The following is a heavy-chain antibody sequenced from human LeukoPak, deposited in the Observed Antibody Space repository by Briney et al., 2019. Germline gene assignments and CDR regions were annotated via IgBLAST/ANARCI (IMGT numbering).Heavy chain of an antibody. D-gene: IGHD5-18*01. Sequence: SETLSLTCAVYGGSFSGYYWRWLRQPPGKGLEWIGEINHSGSTNYNPSLKSRVTISVDTSKNQFSLKLSSVTAADTAVYYCARPVDTAMVKVAWDYWGQGTLVTVSS. CDR2: INHSGST. V-gene: IGHV4-34*01. CDR1: GGSFSGYY. CDR3: ARPVDTAMVKVAWDY. J-gene: IGHJ4*02.